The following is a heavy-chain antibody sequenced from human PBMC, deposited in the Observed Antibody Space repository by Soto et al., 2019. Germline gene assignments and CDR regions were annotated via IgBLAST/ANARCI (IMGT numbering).Heavy chain of an antibody. J-gene: IGHJ4*02. Sequence: SGPTLVNPTETLTLTCTVSGFSLNDVRVGVSWIRQPPGRALEWLAHIFSNDEKSYSTSLYNRLTISKDTSKSQVVLTMTNMGPVDTATYFCARIQDYVWGSYPYDVWGQGSLVTVSS. D-gene: IGHD3-16*02. V-gene: IGHV2-26*01. CDR2: IFSNDEK. CDR3: ARIQDYVWGSYPYDV. CDR1: GFSLNDVRVG.